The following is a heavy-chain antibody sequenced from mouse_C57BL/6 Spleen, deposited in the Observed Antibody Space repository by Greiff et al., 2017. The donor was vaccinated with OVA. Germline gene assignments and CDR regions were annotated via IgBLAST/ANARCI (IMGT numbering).Heavy chain of an antibody. Sequence: QVQLQQPGAELVRPGSSVKLSCKASGYTFTSYWMHWVKQRPIQGLEWIGNIDPSDSETHYNQKFKDKATLTVDKSSSTAYMQLSSLTSEDSAVYYCARGGYDYDGSYFDYWGQGTTLTVSS. CDR2: IDPSDSET. V-gene: IGHV1-52*01. J-gene: IGHJ2*01. D-gene: IGHD2-4*01. CDR3: ARGGYDYDGSYFDY. CDR1: GYTFTSYW.